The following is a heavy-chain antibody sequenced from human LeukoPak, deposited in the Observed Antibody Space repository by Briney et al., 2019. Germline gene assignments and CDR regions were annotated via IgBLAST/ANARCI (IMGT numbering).Heavy chain of an antibody. Sequence: SETLSLTCAVYGGSFSGYHWSWIRQPPGKGLEWIGEINHSGSTNYNPSLKSRVTISVDTSKNQFSLKLSSVTAADTAVYYCARGVLRYFDWLLDRNWFDPWGQGTLVTVSS. CDR3: ARGVLRYFDWLLDRNWFDP. CDR2: INHSGST. CDR1: GGSFSGYH. D-gene: IGHD3-9*01. J-gene: IGHJ5*02. V-gene: IGHV4-34*01.